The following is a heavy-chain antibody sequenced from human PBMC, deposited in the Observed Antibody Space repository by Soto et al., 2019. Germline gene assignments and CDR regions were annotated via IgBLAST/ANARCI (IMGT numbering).Heavy chain of an antibody. CDR2: INAGNGNT. D-gene: IGHD3-22*01. V-gene: IGHV1-3*01. CDR3: ARDGEYYYDSSGCYHNY. Sequence: ASVKVSCKASGYTFTSYAMHWVRQAPGQRLEWMGWINAGNGNTKYSQKFQGRVTITRDTSASTAYMELSSLRSEDTAVYYCARDGEYYYDSSGCYHNYWGQGTMVTVYS. J-gene: IGHJ4*02. CDR1: GYTFTSYA.